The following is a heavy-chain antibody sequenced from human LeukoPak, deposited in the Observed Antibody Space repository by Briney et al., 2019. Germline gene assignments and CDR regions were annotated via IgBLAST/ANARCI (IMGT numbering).Heavy chain of an antibody. CDR2: MNPNSGNT. Sequence: ASVKVYCKASGYIFTSYDINWVRQATGKGLELLEWMNPNSGNTGYAQKFQGRVTMTRNTSISTAYMELSSLRSEDTAVYYCARGITMVRGVIAYYWGQGTLVTVSS. J-gene: IGHJ4*02. V-gene: IGHV1-8*01. CDR1: GYIFTSYD. D-gene: IGHD3-10*01. CDR3: ARGITMVRGVIAYY.